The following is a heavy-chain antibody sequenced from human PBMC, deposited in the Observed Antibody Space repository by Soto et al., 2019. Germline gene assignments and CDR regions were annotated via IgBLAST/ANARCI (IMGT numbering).Heavy chain of an antibody. V-gene: IGHV4-31*03. CDR2: TYDSGST. D-gene: IGHD3-9*01. J-gene: IGHJ4*02. CDR3: ARGGDILTGYYGLDY. CDR1: GRSISTGAHY. Sequence: SEYLSLTCTASGRSISTGAHYWSWICQAPGKGLEWIGYTYDSGSTYYNPSLKSRVTISVDTSKNQFSLKLSSVTAADTAVYYCARGGDILTGYYGLDYGGQGILLT.